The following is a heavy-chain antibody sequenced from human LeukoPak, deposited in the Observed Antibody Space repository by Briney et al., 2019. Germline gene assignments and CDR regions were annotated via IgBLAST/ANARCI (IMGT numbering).Heavy chain of an antibody. D-gene: IGHD6-19*01. J-gene: IGHJ4*02. CDR1: GFTFSSYS. V-gene: IGHV3-21*01. CDR3: AKDSRDSSGWYPHKY. Sequence: GGSLRLSCATSGFTFSSYSMNWVRQAPGKGLEWVSSISSSSSYIYYADSVKGRFTIPRDNAKNSLYLQMNSLRAEDTAVYYCAKDSRDSSGWYPHKYWGQGTLVTVSS. CDR2: ISSSSSYI.